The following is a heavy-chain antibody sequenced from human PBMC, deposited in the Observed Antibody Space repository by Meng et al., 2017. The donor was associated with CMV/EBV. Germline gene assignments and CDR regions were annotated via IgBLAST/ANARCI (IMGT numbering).Heavy chain of an antibody. CDR1: GFTFSSYA. D-gene: IGHD5-18*01. Sequence: GESLKISCAASGFTFSSYAMHWVRQAPGKGLEWVAAISYDGSNKYYADSVKGRFTISRDNSKNTLYLQMNSLRAEDTAVYYCARAAYLPEIQLWSRSYYYYGMDVWGQGTTVTVSS. V-gene: IGHV3-30*04. CDR3: ARAAYLPEIQLWSRSYYYYGMDV. J-gene: IGHJ6*02. CDR2: ISYDGSNK.